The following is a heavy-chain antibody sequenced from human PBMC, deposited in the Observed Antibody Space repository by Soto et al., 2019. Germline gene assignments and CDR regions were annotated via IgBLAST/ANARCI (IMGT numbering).Heavy chain of an antibody. V-gene: IGHV3-11*01. CDR2: ISSSGNTI. CDR1: GFTFSDYY. J-gene: IGHJ4*02. Sequence: GSLRLSCAASGFTFSDYYMSWIRQAPGKGLEWVSYISSSGNTIYYADSVKGRFTISRDNAKNSLYLQMNSLRAEDTAVYYCARSHLYYDSSGYPDYWGQGTLVTVS. D-gene: IGHD3-22*01. CDR3: ARSHLYYDSSGYPDY.